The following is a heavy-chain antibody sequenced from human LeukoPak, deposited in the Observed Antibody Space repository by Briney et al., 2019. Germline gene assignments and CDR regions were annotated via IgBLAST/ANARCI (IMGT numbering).Heavy chain of an antibody. J-gene: IGHJ3*01. Sequence: ASVKVSCKASGYTFTSTGICWVRQAPGQGLEWMGWVSAYNGNTNYAQKFWGRVTMTIDTSTNTAYMELRSLRSDDTAVYFCARDAPRWRNAFDFWGQGTMVTVSS. CDR2: VSAYNGNT. CDR1: GYTFTSTG. CDR3: ARDAPRWRNAFDF. V-gene: IGHV1-18*01. D-gene: IGHD4-23*01.